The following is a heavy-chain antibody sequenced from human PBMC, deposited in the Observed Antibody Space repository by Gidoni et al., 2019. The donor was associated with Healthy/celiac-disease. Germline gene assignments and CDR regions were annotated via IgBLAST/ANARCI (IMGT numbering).Heavy chain of an antibody. CDR1: GFTFSSYA. CDR3: ARGSGGQVYYFDY. D-gene: IGHD2-15*01. J-gene: IGHJ4*02. V-gene: IGHV3-30*04. CDR2: ISYDGSNK. Sequence: QVQLVESGGGVVQPGRSLRLSCPASGFTFSSYAMHGVRQAPGKGLEWVAVISYDGSNKYYADSVKGRFTISRDNSKNTLYLQMNSLRAEDTAVYYCARGSGGQVYYFDYWGQGTLVTVSS.